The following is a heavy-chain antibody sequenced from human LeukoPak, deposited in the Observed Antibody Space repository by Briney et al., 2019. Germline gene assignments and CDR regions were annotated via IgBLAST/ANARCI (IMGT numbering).Heavy chain of an antibody. CDR1: GGSFSGYS. Sequence: SETLSLTCAVYGGSFSGYSWSWIRQSPGKGLEWIGEINHSGSTSFNPSLKSRVTISVDTSKNQFSLKLSSVTAADTAVYYCAGVVPAYFDYWGQGTLVTVSS. CDR2: INHSGST. D-gene: IGHD2-15*01. V-gene: IGHV4-34*01. J-gene: IGHJ4*02. CDR3: AGVVPAYFDY.